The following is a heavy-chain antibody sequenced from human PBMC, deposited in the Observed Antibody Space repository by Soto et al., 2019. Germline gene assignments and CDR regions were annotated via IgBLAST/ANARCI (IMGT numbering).Heavy chain of an antibody. Sequence: GESLKISCKGSGHSFTNYWIAWVRQLPGKGLEYMGIIYPGDSETRYSPSFHGKVTISADRSIGTAYLQWSSLEASDSAFYFCARSPRSSPYFDYWGQGALVTVSS. CDR1: GHSFTNYW. J-gene: IGHJ4*02. CDR3: ARSPRSSPYFDY. V-gene: IGHV5-51*01. D-gene: IGHD6-13*01. CDR2: IYPGDSET.